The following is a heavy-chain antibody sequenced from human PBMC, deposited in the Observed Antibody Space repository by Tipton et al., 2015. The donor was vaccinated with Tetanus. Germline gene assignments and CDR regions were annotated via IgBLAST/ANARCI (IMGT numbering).Heavy chain of an antibody. J-gene: IGHJ6*02. CDR3: ARSQYSTSHNYYYYFGMDV. V-gene: IGHV4-39*07. CDR1: GASVSSSSYF. D-gene: IGHD6-6*01. CDR2: IYYSGST. Sequence: TLPLTCTVSGASVSSSSYFWGWIRQPPGKGLEWIGSIYYSGSTYYNPSLKSRLTISVDTSKDQFSLKLSSVAAADTAVYYCARSQYSTSHNYYYYFGMDVWGQGP.